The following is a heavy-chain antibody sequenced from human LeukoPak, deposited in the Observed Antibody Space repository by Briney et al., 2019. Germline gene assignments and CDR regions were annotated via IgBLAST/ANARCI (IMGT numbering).Heavy chain of an antibody. CDR1: GGSFSGYP. V-gene: IGHV4-34*01. CDR3: ARSSGFDY. J-gene: IGHJ4*02. D-gene: IGHD1-26*01. Sequence: SETLSLTCAVYGGSFSGYPSSWPPQPPGKGLEWIGEINHSGSTNYNPSLKSRVTISVDTSKNQFSLKLSSVTAADTAVYYCARSSGFDYWGQGTLVTVSS. CDR2: INHSGST.